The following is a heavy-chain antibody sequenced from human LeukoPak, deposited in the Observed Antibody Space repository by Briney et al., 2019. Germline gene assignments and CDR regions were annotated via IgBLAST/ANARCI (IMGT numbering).Heavy chain of an antibody. CDR2: IVVGSGAT. CDR3: AAETYTDSCCWFDP. Sequence: SVKVSCKTSGFTFRSSAIQWVRQARGQRLEWIGWIVVGSGATSYAHYLQERLTITRDMPTGTAYLELSGLRSEDTGIYYCAAETYTDSCCWFDPWGQGTLVTVSS. J-gene: IGHJ5*02. V-gene: IGHV1-58*02. D-gene: IGHD3-16*01. CDR1: GFTFRSSA.